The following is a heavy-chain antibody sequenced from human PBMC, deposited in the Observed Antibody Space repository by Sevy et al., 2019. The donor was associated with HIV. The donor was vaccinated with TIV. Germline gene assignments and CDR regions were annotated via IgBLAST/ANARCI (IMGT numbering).Heavy chain of an antibody. J-gene: IGHJ4*02. Sequence: GGSLRLSCVVSGLTFSSDSMNWVRQAPGKGLEWLAYISSSSTTIHYADSVEGRFTISRDNDKKSVFLQMNNLRDEDSATYYCARDVDTPFVRSFDSWGQGTLVTVSS. V-gene: IGHV3-48*02. CDR1: GLTFSSDS. CDR3: ARDVDTPFVRSFDS. CDR2: ISSSSTTI. D-gene: IGHD5-18*01.